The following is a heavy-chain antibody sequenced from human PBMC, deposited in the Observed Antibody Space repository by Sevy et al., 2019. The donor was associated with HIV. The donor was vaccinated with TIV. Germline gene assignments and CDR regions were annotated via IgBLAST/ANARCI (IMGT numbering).Heavy chain of an antibody. J-gene: IGHJ5*02. CDR1: GGSISSGGYY. Sequence: SETLSLTCTVSGGSISSGGYYWSWIRQHPGKGLEWIGYIYYGGSTYYNPSLKSRVTISVDTSKNQFSLKLSSVTAADTAVYYCARAHYGGKRGWFDPWGQGTLVTVSS. CDR3: ARAHYGGKRGWFDP. V-gene: IGHV4-31*03. D-gene: IGHD4-17*01. CDR2: IYYGGST.